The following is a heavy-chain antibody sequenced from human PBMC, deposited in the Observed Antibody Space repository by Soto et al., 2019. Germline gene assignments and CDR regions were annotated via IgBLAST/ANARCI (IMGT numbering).Heavy chain of an antibody. CDR1: GGSIISYY. CDR3: ARASQYGWTDFDY. J-gene: IGHJ4*02. D-gene: IGHD6-19*01. V-gene: IGHV4-59*01. Sequence: SEPLSRTSTGSGGSIISYYWSWLRKHPGKGLEWIGYIYCSGSTNYNPSLKSRVTISVDTSKNQFSLKLSSVTAADTAVYYCARASQYGWTDFDYWGQGTLVTVAS. CDR2: IYCSGST.